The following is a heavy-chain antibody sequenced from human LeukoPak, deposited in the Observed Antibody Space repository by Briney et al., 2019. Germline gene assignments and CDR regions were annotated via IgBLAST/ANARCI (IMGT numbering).Heavy chain of an antibody. V-gene: IGHV4-39*07. Sequence: SETLSLTCSVSGDSISLSFYYWGWIRQPPGKALEWIGSVYYSGTTSYNPSLKSRVTISVDMSKNHFSLGLRSVTAADTAMYYCARGTLYRGWSYYLDFWGQGSQVTVSS. D-gene: IGHD6-19*01. CDR1: GDSISLSFYY. J-gene: IGHJ4*02. CDR3: ARGTLYRGWSYYLDF. CDR2: VYYSGTT.